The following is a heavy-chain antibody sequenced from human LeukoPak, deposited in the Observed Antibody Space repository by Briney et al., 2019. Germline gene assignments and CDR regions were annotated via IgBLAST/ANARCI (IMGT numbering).Heavy chain of an antibody. V-gene: IGHV3-21*01. CDR1: GFTFSSYS. Sequence: GGSLRLSCAASGFTFSSYSMNWVRQAPGKGLEWVSSISSSSSYIYYAESVKGRFTISRDNAKNSLYLQMNSLRAEDTAVYYCARDTTAAADDYWGQGTLVTVSS. D-gene: IGHD6-13*01. J-gene: IGHJ4*02. CDR3: ARDTTAAADDY. CDR2: ISSSSSYI.